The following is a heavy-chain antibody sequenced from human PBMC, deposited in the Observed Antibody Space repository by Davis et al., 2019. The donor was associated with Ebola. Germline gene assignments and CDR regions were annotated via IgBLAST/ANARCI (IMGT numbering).Heavy chain of an antibody. CDR3: ARGDGYNFFDY. V-gene: IGHV3-66*01. CDR2: IYSHANT. J-gene: IGHJ4*02. CDR1: GFTVSTTY. Sequence: GESLKISCAASGFTVSTTYLSWVRQAPGKGLEWVSVIYSHANTHYADSVKGRFTISRDNSKNTLFLQMNSLRAEDTAMYYCARGDGYNFFDYWGQGTLVTVSS. D-gene: IGHD5-24*01.